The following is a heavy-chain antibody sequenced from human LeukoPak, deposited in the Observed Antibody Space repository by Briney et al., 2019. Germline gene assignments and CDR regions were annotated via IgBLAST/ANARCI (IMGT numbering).Heavy chain of an antibody. D-gene: IGHD4-17*01. CDR2: FSGGCGGT. Sequence: GGSLRLSCVASGFTFSSDAMSWVRQSPGKGLEWVSAFSGGCGGTYYRDSVKGGFTIARDNSKNALYLQNNVLSADATAVYHCAKIYGCPQERWFDPWGQGTLVTVSS. V-gene: IGHV3-23*01. CDR3: AKIYGCPQERWFDP. J-gene: IGHJ5*02. CDR1: GFTFSSDA.